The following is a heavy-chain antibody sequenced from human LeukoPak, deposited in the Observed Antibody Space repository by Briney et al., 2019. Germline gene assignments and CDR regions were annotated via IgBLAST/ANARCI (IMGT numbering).Heavy chain of an antibody. CDR1: GSTFSSYA. V-gene: IGHV3-23*01. CDR2: ISGSGGST. CDR3: AKDQGIVGAGDFDY. D-gene: IGHD1-26*01. J-gene: IGHJ4*02. Sequence: GGSLRLSCAASGSTFSSYAMSWVRQAPGKGLEWVSAISGSGGSTYYADSVKGRFTISRDNSKNTLYLQMNSLRAEDTAVYYCAKDQGIVGAGDFDYWGQGTLVTVSS.